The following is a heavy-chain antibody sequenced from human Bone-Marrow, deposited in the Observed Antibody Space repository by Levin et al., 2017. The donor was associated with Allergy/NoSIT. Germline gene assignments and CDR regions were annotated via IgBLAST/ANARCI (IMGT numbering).Heavy chain of an antibody. V-gene: IGHV1-69*01. CDR2: VVPISETS. Sequence: PGESLKISCRASGGSLSRNAITWLRHAPGQGLEWIGGVVPISETSNYAQKFQGRVTISADESTSTVYMELSSLSSEDTAVYFCARRGQESNWRVLDTWGQGTQVTVSS. J-gene: IGHJ5*02. D-gene: IGHD2/OR15-2a*01. CDR1: GGSLSRNA. CDR3: ARRGQESNWRVLDT.